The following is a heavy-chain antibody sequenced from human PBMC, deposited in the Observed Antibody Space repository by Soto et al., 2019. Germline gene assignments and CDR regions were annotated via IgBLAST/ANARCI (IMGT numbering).Heavy chain of an antibody. J-gene: IGHJ4*02. CDR2: IKQDGSEE. CDR3: ARATSVDAY. V-gene: IGHV3-7*01. D-gene: IGHD5-12*01. CDR1: GFAFSGYW. Sequence: EVQLVESGGDLVQPGGSLRLSCAASGFAFSGYWMSWVRQAPGKGLEGVANIKQDGSEEYYVDSVKGRFTISRDNAKNSLYLQMNSLRVEDTAVYYCARATSVDAYCGQGTLVTVSS.